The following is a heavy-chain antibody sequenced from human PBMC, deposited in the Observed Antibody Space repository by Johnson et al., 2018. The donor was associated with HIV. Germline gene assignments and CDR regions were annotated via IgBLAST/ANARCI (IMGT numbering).Heavy chain of an antibody. V-gene: IGHV3-30*04. CDR2: ISYDGSNK. Sequence: QVQLVESGGGVVQPGRSLRLSCAASGFTFNNYALHWVRQAPGKGLEWVALISYDGSNKYFVDSVKGRFTISRDNSKNTLYLQMNSLRAEDTAVYYCARDRLLWFGESAFDIWGQGTMVTVSS. CDR1: GFTFNNYA. CDR3: ARDRLLWFGESAFDI. D-gene: IGHD3-10*01. J-gene: IGHJ3*02.